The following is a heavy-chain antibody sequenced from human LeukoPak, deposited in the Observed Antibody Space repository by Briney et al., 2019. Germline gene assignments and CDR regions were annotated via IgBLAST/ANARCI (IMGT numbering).Heavy chain of an antibody. V-gene: IGHV1-69*13. J-gene: IGHJ4*02. CDR1: GGTFSSYA. D-gene: IGHD5/OR15-5a*01. Sequence: APVKVSCKASGGTFSSYAISWVRQAPGQGLEWMGGIIPIFGTANYAQKFQGRVTITADESTSTAYMELSSLRSEDTAVYYCARDSDGSVGVCYYWGQGTLVTVSS. CDR3: ARDSDGSVGVCYY. CDR2: IIPIFGTA.